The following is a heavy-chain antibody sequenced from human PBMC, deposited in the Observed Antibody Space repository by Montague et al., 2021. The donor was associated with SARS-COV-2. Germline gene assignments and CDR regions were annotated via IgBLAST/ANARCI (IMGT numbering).Heavy chain of an antibody. V-gene: IGHV3-30-3*01. CDR2: ISYDGSNK. CDR3: AREGYYGSGRIDY. CDR1: GFTFSSYA. Sequence: SLRLSCAASGFTFSSYAMHWVRQAPGKGLEWVAVISYDGSNKYYADSVKGRFTIPRDNSKNTLYLQMNSLRAEDTAVYYCAREGYYGSGRIDYWGQGTLVTVSS. D-gene: IGHD3-10*01. J-gene: IGHJ4*02.